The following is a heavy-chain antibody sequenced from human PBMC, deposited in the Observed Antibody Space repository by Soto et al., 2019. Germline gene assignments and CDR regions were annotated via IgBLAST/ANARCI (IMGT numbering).Heavy chain of an antibody. V-gene: IGHV4-31*03. CDR3: ATWRGYSYGQGYVDL. D-gene: IGHD5-18*01. Sequence: QVQLQESGPGLVKPSQTLSLTCTVSGGSISSGGYYWSWIRQHPGKGLEWIGYIYYSGSTYYNPSLKRRVTRSVDTAKNHVSLKLSSVTAADTAVYYCATWRGYSYGQGYVDLWGRGTLVTVSS. CDR1: GGSISSGGYY. CDR2: IYYSGST. J-gene: IGHJ2*01.